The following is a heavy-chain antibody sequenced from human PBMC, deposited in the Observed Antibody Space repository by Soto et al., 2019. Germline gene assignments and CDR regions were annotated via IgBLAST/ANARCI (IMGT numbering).Heavy chain of an antibody. Sequence: GGSLRLSCAASGFTFSSYGMHWVRQAPGKGLEWVAVISYDGSNKYYADSVKGRFTISRDNSKNTLYLQMNSLRAEDTAVYYCARSPGIAVAGRGYYFDYWGQGTLVTVSS. CDR2: ISYDGSNK. D-gene: IGHD6-19*01. V-gene: IGHV3-30*03. CDR3: ARSPGIAVAGRGYYFDY. CDR1: GFTFSSYG. J-gene: IGHJ4*02.